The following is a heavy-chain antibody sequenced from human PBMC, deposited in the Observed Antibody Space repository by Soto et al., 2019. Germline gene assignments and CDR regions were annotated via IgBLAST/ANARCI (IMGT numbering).Heavy chain of an antibody. CDR3: ARDRIAAAGTGYFQH. J-gene: IGHJ1*01. CDR2: ISAYNGNT. Sequence: GASVKVSCKASGYTFTSYGISWVRQAPGQGLEWMGWISAYNGNTNYAQKLQGRVTMTTDTSTSTAYMELRSLRSDDTAVYYCARDRIAAAGTGYFQHWGQGTLVTVSS. V-gene: IGHV1-18*01. CDR1: GYTFTSYG. D-gene: IGHD6-13*01.